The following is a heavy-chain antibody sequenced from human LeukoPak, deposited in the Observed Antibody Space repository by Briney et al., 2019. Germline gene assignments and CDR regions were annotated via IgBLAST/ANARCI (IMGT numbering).Heavy chain of an antibody. D-gene: IGHD4-17*01. V-gene: IGHV3-49*04. CDR2: FTGRTYGGTT. Sequence: PGRSLRLSCTASGFTFCDYGMSWVRQAAVKGLEWVGSFTGRTYGGTTEYAASVRGRFTIPIDDSKSIAYLQMNSLTTEDTAAYYCTRWTTLTIFDYWGQGTLVAVSS. J-gene: IGHJ4*02. CDR1: GFTFCDYG. CDR3: TRWTTLTIFDY.